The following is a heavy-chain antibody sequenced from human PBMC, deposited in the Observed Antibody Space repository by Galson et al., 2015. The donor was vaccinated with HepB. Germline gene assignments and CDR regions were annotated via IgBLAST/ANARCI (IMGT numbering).Heavy chain of an antibody. J-gene: IGHJ3*02. D-gene: IGHD2-2*02. CDR1: GFTFSSYS. V-gene: IGHV3-48*01. Sequence: SLRLSCAASGFTFSSYSMNWVRQAPGKGLEWVSYISSSSSTIYYADSVKGRFTISRDNAKNSLYLQMNSLRAEDTAVYYCARDNGYCSSTSCYTQAFDIWGQGTMVTVSS. CDR2: ISSSSSTI. CDR3: ARDNGYCSSTSCYTQAFDI.